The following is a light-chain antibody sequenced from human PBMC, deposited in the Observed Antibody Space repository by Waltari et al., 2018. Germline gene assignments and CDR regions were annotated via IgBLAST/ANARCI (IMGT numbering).Light chain of an antibody. Sequence: DVVMTQTPLSLPITPGEPASISCRSSQSLLHSNGDIYLHWYLQKPGQSPQLLIYGGSNRASGVPDRFSGSWSGTDFTLKISQVAAEDVGVYYCAQGIAVPYSFGQGTKVEI. CDR3: AQGIAVPYS. CDR2: GGS. CDR1: QSLLHSNGDIY. V-gene: IGKV2-40*01. J-gene: IGKJ2*03.